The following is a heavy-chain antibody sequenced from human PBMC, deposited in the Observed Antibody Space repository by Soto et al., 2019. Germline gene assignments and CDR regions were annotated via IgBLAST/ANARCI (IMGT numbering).Heavy chain of an antibody. Sequence: GASVKVSCKASGGTFSSYAIGLVRQAPGQGLEWXGGXXPXXGXAXXXQXXXGRVTITADESTSTAYMELSSLRSEDTAVYYCARGYCSSTSCYSDYWGQGTLVTVSS. CDR1: GGTFSSYA. V-gene: IGHV1-69*13. CDR3: ARGYCSSTSCYSDY. J-gene: IGHJ4*02. CDR2: XXPXXGXA. D-gene: IGHD2-2*01.